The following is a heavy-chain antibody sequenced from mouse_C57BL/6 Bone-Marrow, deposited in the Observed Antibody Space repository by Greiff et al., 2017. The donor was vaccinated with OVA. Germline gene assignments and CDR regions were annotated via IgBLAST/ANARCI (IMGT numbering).Heavy chain of an antibody. D-gene: IGHD1-1*01. CDR1: GYTFTDYE. CDR3: TRNGITTVVARYFDV. Sequence: QVQLQQSGAELVRPGASVTLSCKASGYTFTDYEMHWVKQTPVHGLEWIGAIDPETGGTAYNQKFKGKAIPTADKSSSTAYMELRSLTSEDSAVYYCTRNGITTVVARYFDVWGTGTTVTVSS. V-gene: IGHV1-15*01. CDR2: IDPETGGT. J-gene: IGHJ1*03.